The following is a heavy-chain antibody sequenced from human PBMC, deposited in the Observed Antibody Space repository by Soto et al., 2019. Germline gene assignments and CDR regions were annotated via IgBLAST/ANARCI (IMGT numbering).Heavy chain of an antibody. Sequence: QVQLVESGGGVVQPGRSLRLSCAASGFTFSSYGMHSVRQAPGKGLEWVAVIWYDGSNKYYADSVKGRFTISRDNSKNTLYLQMNSLRAEDTAVYYCARDRTDYYYGMDVWGQGTMVTVSS. CDR3: ARDRTDYYYGMDV. V-gene: IGHV3-33*01. CDR2: IWYDGSNK. J-gene: IGHJ6*02. CDR1: GFTFSSYG.